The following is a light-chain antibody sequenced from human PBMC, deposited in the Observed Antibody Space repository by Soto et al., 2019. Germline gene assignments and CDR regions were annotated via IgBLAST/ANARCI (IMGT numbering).Light chain of an antibody. Sequence: DIHMTQSPSALTASVGDRGTITCRASQSVNSWVAWYQQKSGKAPNLLIYRASTLENGVPLRFSGSGSETEFTLTISSLQPEDSATYYCQQYKTYWTVGQGTKVDIK. CDR1: QSVNSW. V-gene: IGKV1-5*03. CDR3: QQYKTYWT. CDR2: RAS. J-gene: IGKJ1*01.